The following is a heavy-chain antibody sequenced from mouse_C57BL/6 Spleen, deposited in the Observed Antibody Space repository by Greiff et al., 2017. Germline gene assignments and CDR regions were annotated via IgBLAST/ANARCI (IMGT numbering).Heavy chain of an antibody. D-gene: IGHD2-2*01. Sequence: QVQLQQSGAELVMPGASVKLSCKASGYTFTSYWMHWVKQRPGQGLEWIGEIDPSDSYTNYNQKFKGKSTLTVDKSSSTAYMQLSSLTSEDSAVYYCARSYGYDEVFAYWGQGTLVTVSA. J-gene: IGHJ3*01. CDR1: GYTFTSYW. CDR2: IDPSDSYT. V-gene: IGHV1-69*01. CDR3: ARSYGYDEVFAY.